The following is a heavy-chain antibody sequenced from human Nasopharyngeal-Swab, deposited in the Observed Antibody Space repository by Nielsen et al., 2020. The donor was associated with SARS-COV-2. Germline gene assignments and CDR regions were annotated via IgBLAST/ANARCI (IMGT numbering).Heavy chain of an antibody. CDR2: ISSSSSTI. J-gene: IGHJ6*02. Sequence: GESLKISCAASGFTFISYSMNWVRQAPRKGLEWVSYISSSSSTIYYADSVKGRFTISRDNAKNSLYLQMNSLRDEDTAVYYCARVGYYDFWSGYYTSYYYGMDVWGQGTTVTVSS. CDR3: ARVGYYDFWSGYYTSYYYGMDV. D-gene: IGHD3-3*01. CDR1: GFTFISYS. V-gene: IGHV3-48*02.